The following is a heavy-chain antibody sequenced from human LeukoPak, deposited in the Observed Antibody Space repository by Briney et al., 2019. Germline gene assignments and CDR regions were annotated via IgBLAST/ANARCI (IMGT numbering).Heavy chain of an antibody. CDR2: INHSGST. CDR3: ARVIGRYQLLSGWFDP. Sequence: SETLSLTCAVYGGSFSGYYWSWIRQPPGKGLEWIGEINHSGSTYYNPSLKSRVTISVDTSKNQFSLKLSSVTATDTAVYYCARVIGRYQLLSGWFDPWGQGTLVTVSS. CDR1: GGSFSGYY. D-gene: IGHD2-2*01. J-gene: IGHJ5*02. V-gene: IGHV4-34*01.